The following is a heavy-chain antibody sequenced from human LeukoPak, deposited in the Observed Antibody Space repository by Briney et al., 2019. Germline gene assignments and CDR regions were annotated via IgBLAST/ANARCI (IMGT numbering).Heavy chain of an antibody. D-gene: IGHD3-22*01. V-gene: IGHV4-59*01. CDR2: IYYTGNT. CDR3: ARYYYDSSGYYDS. CDR1: GGSISTYY. Sequence: PSETLSLTCTVSGGSISTYYWSWIRQPPGKGLEWIGYIYYTGNTNYNPSLKSRVTISVDTFKNQFSLKLSSVTAADTAVYYCARYYYDSSGYYDSWGQGTLVTVSS. J-gene: IGHJ4*02.